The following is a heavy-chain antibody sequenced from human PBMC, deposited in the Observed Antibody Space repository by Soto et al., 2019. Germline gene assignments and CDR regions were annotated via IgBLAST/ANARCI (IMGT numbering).Heavy chain of an antibody. J-gene: IGHJ5*02. Sequence: SETLSLTCTVSGASIKSTDYYWSWIRQAPGKGLEWIGYVYYTGSTYYNPSLMSRLTISVDTSKNQFSLKLTSVTAAETAVYYCVRTAREGAVAPHWFDRWGQGTQVTV. D-gene: IGHD2-21*02. CDR1: GASIKSTDYY. CDR2: VYYTGST. V-gene: IGHV4-30-4*01. CDR3: VRTAREGAVAPHWFDR.